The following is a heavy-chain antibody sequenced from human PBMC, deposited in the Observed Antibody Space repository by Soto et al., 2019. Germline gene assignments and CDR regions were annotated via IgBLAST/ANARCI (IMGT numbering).Heavy chain of an antibody. V-gene: IGHV1-69*13. CDR3: ARDARYFDWIPNWFDP. CDR2: IIPIFGTA. Sequence: SVKVSCKASGGTFSSYAISWVRQAPGQGLEWMGGIIPIFGTANYAQKFQGRVTITADESTSTAYMELSSLRSEDTAVYYCARDARYFDWIPNWFDPWGQGTLVNVSS. J-gene: IGHJ5*02. CDR1: GGTFSSYA. D-gene: IGHD3-9*01.